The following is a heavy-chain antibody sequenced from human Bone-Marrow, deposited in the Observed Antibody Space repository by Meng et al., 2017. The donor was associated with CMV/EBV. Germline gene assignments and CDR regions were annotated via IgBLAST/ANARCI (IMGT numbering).Heavy chain of an antibody. CDR2: INAGNGNT. V-gene: IGHV1-3*01. CDR1: FTGYA. J-gene: IGHJ4*02. D-gene: IGHD3-16*02. CDR3: AREGYYDYVWGSYRYFDY. Sequence: FTGYAMHWVRQAPGRRLGWMGWINAGNGNTKYSRKFQGRVTIIRDTSASTAYMELSSLRSEDSAVYYCAREGYYDYVWGSYRYFDYWGQGTLVTVSS.